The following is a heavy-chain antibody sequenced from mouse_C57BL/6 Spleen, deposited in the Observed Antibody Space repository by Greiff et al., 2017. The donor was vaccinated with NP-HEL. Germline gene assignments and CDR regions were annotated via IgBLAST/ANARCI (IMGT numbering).Heavy chain of an antibody. V-gene: IGHV1-80*01. J-gene: IGHJ2*01. Sequence: VQLQQSGAELVKPGASVKISCKASGYAFSSYWMNWVKQRPGKGLEWIGQIYPGDGDTNYNGKFKGKATLTADKSSSTAYMQLSSLTSEDSAVYFCARRDYGSSWVYWGQGTTLTVSS. D-gene: IGHD1-1*01. CDR1: GYAFSSYW. CDR2: IYPGDGDT. CDR3: ARRDYGSSWVY.